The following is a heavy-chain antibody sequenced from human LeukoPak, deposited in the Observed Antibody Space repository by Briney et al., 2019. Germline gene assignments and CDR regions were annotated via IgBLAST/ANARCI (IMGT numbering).Heavy chain of an antibody. CDR3: ARSAALVGPTPFDY. V-gene: IGHV4-34*01. D-gene: IGHD1-26*01. CDR2: INHSGST. CDR1: GGSFSGYY. Sequence: SETLSLTCAVYGGSFSGYYWSWIRQPPGKGLEWIGEINHSGSTNYNPSLKSRVTISVDTSKNQFSLKLSSVTAADTAVYYCARSAALVGPTPFDYWGQGTLVTVSS. J-gene: IGHJ4*02.